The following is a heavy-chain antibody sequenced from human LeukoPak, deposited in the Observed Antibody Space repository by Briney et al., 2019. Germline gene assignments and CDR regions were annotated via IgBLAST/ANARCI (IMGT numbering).Heavy chain of an antibody. Sequence: GGSLRLSCAASGFTFSSYAMSWVRQAPGKGLEWVSAISGSGGSTYYADSVKGRFTISRDNSKNTLYLQMNTLRAEDTAVYYCARDPGGVVYFDYWGQGTLVTVSS. V-gene: IGHV3-23*01. D-gene: IGHD2-8*01. J-gene: IGHJ4*02. CDR1: GFTFSSYA. CDR2: ISGSGGST. CDR3: ARDPGGVVYFDY.